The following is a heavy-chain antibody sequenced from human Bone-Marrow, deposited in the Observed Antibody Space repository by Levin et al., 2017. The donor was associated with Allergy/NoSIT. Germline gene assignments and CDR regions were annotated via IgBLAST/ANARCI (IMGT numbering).Heavy chain of an antibody. V-gene: IGHV3-64D*06. CDR3: VKDRRYCSSTSCYVGAFDI. CDR2: ISSNGGST. CDR1: GFTFSSYA. D-gene: IGHD2-2*01. Sequence: SCSASGFTFSSYAMHWVRQAPGKGLEYVSAISSNGGSTYYADSVKGRFTISRDNSKNTLYLQMSSLRAEDTAVYYCVKDRRYCSSTSCYVGAFDIWGQGTMVTVSS. J-gene: IGHJ3*02.